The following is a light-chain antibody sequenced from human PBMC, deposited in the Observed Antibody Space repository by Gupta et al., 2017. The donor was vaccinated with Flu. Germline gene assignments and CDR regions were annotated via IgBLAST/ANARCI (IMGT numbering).Light chain of an antibody. CDR3: QQTFTIPWT. CDR1: QSFSGY. V-gene: IGKV1-39*01. CDR2: AAS. J-gene: IGKJ1*01. Sequence: IQVTQSPSSLSASVGDRVTITCRASQSFSGYLNWYQQKPGKAPNLLISAASTLQSGVPSRFSGSGSGADFTLTISSLQPEDFATYYCQQTFTIPWTFGQGTKVEVK.